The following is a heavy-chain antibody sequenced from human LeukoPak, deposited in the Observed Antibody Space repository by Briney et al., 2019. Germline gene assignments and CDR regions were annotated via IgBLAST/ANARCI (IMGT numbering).Heavy chain of an antibody. Sequence: GGSLRLSCAASGFTFSSYSMNWVRQAPGKGLEWLSYISSSGTTIYYTDSVKGRFTISGDNATNSLYLQMNSLRAEDTAVYYCARATASNGLGYWGQGTLVTVSS. CDR1: GFTFSSYS. CDR2: ISSSGTTI. CDR3: ARATASNGLGY. D-gene: IGHD2-21*02. V-gene: IGHV3-48*04. J-gene: IGHJ4*02.